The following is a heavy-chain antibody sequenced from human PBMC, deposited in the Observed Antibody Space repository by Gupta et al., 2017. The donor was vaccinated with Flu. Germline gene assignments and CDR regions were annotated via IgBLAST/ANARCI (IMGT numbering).Heavy chain of an antibody. J-gene: IGHJ3*02. D-gene: IGHD1-1*01. V-gene: IGHV3-13*01. CDR2: IGTAGDT. CDR1: GFTFSSYD. Sequence: SGFTFSSYDMHWVRQVTGKGLEWVSAIGTAGDTDEPGSVKGRYTISRENDKNSLYLQRNRLRVGDTAVYYGARGRYSDFEIWGQGTMVKVS. CDR3: ARGRYSDFEI.